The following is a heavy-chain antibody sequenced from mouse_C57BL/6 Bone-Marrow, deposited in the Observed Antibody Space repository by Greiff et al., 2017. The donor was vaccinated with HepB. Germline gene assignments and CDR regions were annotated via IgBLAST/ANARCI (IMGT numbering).Heavy chain of an antibody. J-gene: IGHJ3*01. Sequence: QVQLQQPGAELVKPGASVKMSCKASGYTFTSYWITWVKQRPGQGLEWIGDIYPGSGSTNYNEKFKSKATLTVDTSSSTAYMQLSSLTYEDSAVYYCARERSNYVAWFAYWGQGTLVTVSA. D-gene: IGHD2-5*01. CDR1: GYTFTSYW. V-gene: IGHV1-55*01. CDR3: ARERSNYVAWFAY. CDR2: IYPGSGST.